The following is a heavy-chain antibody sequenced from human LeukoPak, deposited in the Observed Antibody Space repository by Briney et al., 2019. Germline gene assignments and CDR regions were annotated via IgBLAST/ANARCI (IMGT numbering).Heavy chain of an antibody. CDR1: GFTFSSYE. Sequence: GGSLRPSCAASGFTFSSYEMNWVRQAPGKGLEWVSYISSSGSTIYYADSVKGRFTISRDNAKNSLYLQMNSLRAEDTAVYYCARDPYDPYYYGMDVWGQGTTVTVSS. D-gene: IGHD5-12*01. CDR3: ARDPYDPYYYGMDV. J-gene: IGHJ6*02. CDR2: ISSSGSTI. V-gene: IGHV3-48*03.